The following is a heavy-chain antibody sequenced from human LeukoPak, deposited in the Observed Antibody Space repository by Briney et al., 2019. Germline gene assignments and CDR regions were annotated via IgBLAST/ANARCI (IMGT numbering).Heavy chain of an antibody. CDR2: INPGSGGT. Sequence: GASVKVSCKASGYTFTVYYIHWVRQAPGQGLECMGWINPGSGGTHYVQKFQGRVTLTRDTSITTAYMELSSLRSDDTAVYYCARAVRSRSGTWRPDAFDIWGQGTMVTVSS. D-gene: IGHD3-10*01. CDR1: GYTFTVYY. J-gene: IGHJ3*02. V-gene: IGHV1-2*02. CDR3: ARAVRSRSGTWRPDAFDI.